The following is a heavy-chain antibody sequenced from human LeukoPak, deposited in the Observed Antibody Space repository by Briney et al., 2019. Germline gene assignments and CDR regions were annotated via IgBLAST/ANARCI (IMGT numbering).Heavy chain of an antibody. D-gene: IGHD6-13*01. J-gene: IGHJ4*02. V-gene: IGHV4-61*08. CDR1: GGSISSGGYY. CDR3: ARHPPGMSSSWYGSFDY. Sequence: SETLSLTCTVSGGSISSGGYYWSWIRQPPGKGLERIGYIYYSGSTNYNPSLKSRVTISVDTSKNQFSLKLSSVTAADTAVYYCARHPPGMSSSWYGSFDYWGQGTLVTVSS. CDR2: IYYSGST.